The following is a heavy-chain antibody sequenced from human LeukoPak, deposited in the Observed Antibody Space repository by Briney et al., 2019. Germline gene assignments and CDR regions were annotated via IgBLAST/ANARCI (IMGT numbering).Heavy chain of an antibody. J-gene: IGHJ4*02. D-gene: IGHD6-19*01. CDR3: AVSGGWYRRLFDY. CDR1: GGSFSGYY. Sequence: SETLSLTCAVYGGSFSGYYWSWIRQPPGKGLEWIGEINHSGSTNYNPSLKSRVTISVDTSKNQFSLKLSSVTAADTAVYYCAVSGGWYRRLFDYWGQGTLVTVSS. CDR2: INHSGST. V-gene: IGHV4-34*01.